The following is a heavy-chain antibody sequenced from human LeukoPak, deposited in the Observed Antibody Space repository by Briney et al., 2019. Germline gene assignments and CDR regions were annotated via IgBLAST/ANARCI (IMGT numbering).Heavy chain of an antibody. CDR1: GFIFSDYY. V-gene: IGHV4-38-2*02. CDR2: IYYSGST. Sequence: GSLRLSCAASGFIFSDYYMSWIRQPPGKGLEWIGSIYYSGSTYYNPSLKSRVTISVDTSKNQFSLKLSSVTAADTAVYYCARDRRGYWNAKRYFDYWGQGTLVTVSS. J-gene: IGHJ4*02. CDR3: ARDRRGYWNAKRYFDY. D-gene: IGHD1-1*01.